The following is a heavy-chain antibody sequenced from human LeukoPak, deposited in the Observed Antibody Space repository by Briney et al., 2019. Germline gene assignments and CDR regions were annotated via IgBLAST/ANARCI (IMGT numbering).Heavy chain of an antibody. Sequence: SVKVSCKASGGTFSSYTISWVRQAPGQGLEWMGRIIPIFGIANYAQKFQGRVTITADKSTSTAYMELSSLRSEDTAVYYCARDRTQLWSRSYYFDYWGQGTLVTVSS. V-gene: IGHV1-69*04. D-gene: IGHD5-18*01. CDR1: GGTFSSYT. CDR3: ARDRTQLWSRSYYFDY. CDR2: IIPIFGIA. J-gene: IGHJ4*02.